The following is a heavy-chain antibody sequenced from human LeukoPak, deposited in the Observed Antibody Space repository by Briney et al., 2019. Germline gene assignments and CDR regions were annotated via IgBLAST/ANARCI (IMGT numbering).Heavy chain of an antibody. Sequence: GGSLRLSRAVSGFTFSIYGMTWVRQAPGKGLEWVSAICGSGCGGTTYYADSVKGRFTVSRDNSKNTLYLQMNSLTAEDTAVYYCAKDRGGSYPNWFDPWGQGTLVTVSS. V-gene: IGHV3-23*01. CDR2: ICGSGCGGTT. CDR1: GFTFSIYG. CDR3: AKDRGGSYPNWFDP. J-gene: IGHJ5*02. D-gene: IGHD1-26*01.